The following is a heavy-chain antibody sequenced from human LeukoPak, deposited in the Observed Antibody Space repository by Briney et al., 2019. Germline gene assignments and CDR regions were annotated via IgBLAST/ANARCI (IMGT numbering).Heavy chain of an antibody. Sequence: GESLHLASKGSGYSFASYWIGWVRQMPGKGLEWMGIIYPGDSDTRYSPSFQGQVTISADKSITTAYLQWSSLKASDTAMYYCVRLNRGSAYYGYGMDVWGEGATVTVSS. CDR2: IYPGDSDT. J-gene: IGHJ6*04. CDR1: GYSFASYW. V-gene: IGHV5-51*01. D-gene: IGHD3-9*01. CDR3: VRLNRGSAYYGYGMDV.